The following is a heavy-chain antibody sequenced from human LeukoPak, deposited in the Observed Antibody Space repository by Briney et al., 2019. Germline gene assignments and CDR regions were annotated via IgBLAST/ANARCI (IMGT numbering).Heavy chain of an antibody. J-gene: IGHJ4*02. Sequence: ASVKVSCKASGYTFTSYGISWVRQAPGQGGEWMGWISAYNGNTNYAQKLQGRVTMTTDTSTSTAYMELRSLRSDDTAVYYCARAQTPPPYCSGGSCYTLGPYYFDHWGQGTLVTASS. V-gene: IGHV1-18*01. CDR2: ISAYNGNT. CDR3: ARAQTPPPYCSGGSCYTLGPYYFDH. D-gene: IGHD2-15*01. CDR1: GYTFTSYG.